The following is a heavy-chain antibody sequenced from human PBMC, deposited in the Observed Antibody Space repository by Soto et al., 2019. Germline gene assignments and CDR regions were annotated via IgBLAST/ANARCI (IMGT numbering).Heavy chain of an antibody. CDR1: GGSISSGGYY. Sequence: QVQLQESGPGLVKPSQTLSLTCTVSGGSISSGGYYWSWIRQHPGKGLEWIGYIYYSGSTYYNPSLNSRVTISVDTSKNQFSLKLSSVTAADTAVYYCARSNIVLVPAATTKIMRWIDPWGQGTLVTVSS. CDR2: IYYSGST. V-gene: IGHV4-31*03. CDR3: ARSNIVLVPAATTKIMRWIDP. J-gene: IGHJ5*02. D-gene: IGHD2-2*01.